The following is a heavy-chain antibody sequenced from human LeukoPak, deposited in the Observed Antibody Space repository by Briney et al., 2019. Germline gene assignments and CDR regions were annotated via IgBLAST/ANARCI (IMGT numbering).Heavy chain of an antibody. Sequence: SETLSLTFSVYGGSFSGYYWSWIRQPPGKGLEWIGEINHSGSTNYNPSLKSRVTISVDTSKNQFSLKLSSVTAADTAVYYCARVKYYYDSSGSGHDAFDIWGQGTMVTVSS. V-gene: IGHV4-34*01. CDR1: GGSFSGYY. J-gene: IGHJ3*02. CDR3: ARVKYYYDSSGSGHDAFDI. CDR2: INHSGST. D-gene: IGHD3-22*01.